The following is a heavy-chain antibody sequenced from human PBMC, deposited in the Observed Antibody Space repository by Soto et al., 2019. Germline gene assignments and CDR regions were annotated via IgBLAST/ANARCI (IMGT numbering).Heavy chain of an antibody. D-gene: IGHD3-3*01. J-gene: IGHJ3*02. CDR1: GFTFSSYW. CDR3: ARPTYDFWSGYYDAFDI. Sequence: GGSLRLSCAASGFTFSSYWMHWVRQAPGKGLVWVSCINSDGSSTSYADSVKGRFTISRDNAKNTLYLQMNSLRAEDTAVYYCARPTYDFWSGYYDAFDIWGQGTMVTV. V-gene: IGHV3-74*01. CDR2: INSDGSST.